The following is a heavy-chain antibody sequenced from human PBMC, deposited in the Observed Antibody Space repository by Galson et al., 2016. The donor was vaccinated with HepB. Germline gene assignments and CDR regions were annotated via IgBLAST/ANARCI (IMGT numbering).Heavy chain of an antibody. J-gene: IGHJ3*02. Sequence: SVKVSCKASGGTFSSYSVNWVRQAPGQGLEWVGGIIPIFDTADYAQRFQGRVTMTADKSTGTAYMELSSLTFEDTALYFCARGPADGDDAFDTWGQGTLVIVSS. CDR3: ARGPADGDDAFDT. CDR1: GGTFSSYS. CDR2: IIPIFDTA. V-gene: IGHV1-69*06. D-gene: IGHD5-24*01.